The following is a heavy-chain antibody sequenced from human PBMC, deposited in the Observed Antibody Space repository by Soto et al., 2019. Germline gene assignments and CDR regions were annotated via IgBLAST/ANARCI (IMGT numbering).Heavy chain of an antibody. Sequence: GESLKISCKGSGYSFTRYWIGWVRQMPGKGLEWMGIIYPGDSDTRYSPSFQGQVTISADKSISTAYLQWSSLKASDTAMYYCARQGGYCSSTSCYNYYYYGMDVWGQGTTVTVSS. CDR3: ARQGGYCSSTSCYNYYYYGMDV. CDR1: GYSFTRYW. CDR2: IYPGDSDT. D-gene: IGHD2-2*02. V-gene: IGHV5-51*01. J-gene: IGHJ6*02.